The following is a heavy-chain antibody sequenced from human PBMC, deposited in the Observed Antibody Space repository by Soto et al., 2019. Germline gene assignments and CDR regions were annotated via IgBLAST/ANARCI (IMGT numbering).Heavy chain of an antibody. Sequence: QVQLQESGPGLVKPSQTLSLTCTVSGGSISSGGYYWSWIRQHPGKGLEWIGYIYYRGSTYYNPYLQSRVTISVDTSKNQFSMKLSSVTAADTAVYYCEREYTVTHIFDYWGQGTLVTVSS. V-gene: IGHV4-31*03. CDR3: EREYTVTHIFDY. CDR1: GGSISSGGYY. CDR2: IYYRGST. J-gene: IGHJ4*02. D-gene: IGHD4-17*01.